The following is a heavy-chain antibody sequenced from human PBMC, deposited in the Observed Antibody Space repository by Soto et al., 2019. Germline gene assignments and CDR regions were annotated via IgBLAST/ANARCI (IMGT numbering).Heavy chain of an antibody. J-gene: IGHJ5*02. D-gene: IGHD3-10*01. V-gene: IGHV4-30-2*01. Sequence: SETLSLTCAVSGGSISSGGYSWSWIRQPPGKGLEWIGYIYHSGSTYYNPSLKSRVTISVDRSKNQFSPKLSSVTAADTAVYYCARGYYGSGSYYNWFDPWGQGTLVTVSS. CDR1: GGSISSGGYS. CDR3: ARGYYGSGSYYNWFDP. CDR2: IYHSGST.